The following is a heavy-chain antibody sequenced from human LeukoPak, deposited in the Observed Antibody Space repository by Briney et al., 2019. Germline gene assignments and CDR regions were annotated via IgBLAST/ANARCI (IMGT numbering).Heavy chain of an antibody. CDR3: AREPYYDFWSGYAASYYFDY. CDR1: GGSISSYY. V-gene: IGHV4-59*12. Sequence: PSETLSLTCTVSGGSISSYYWSWIRQPPGKGLEWIGYIYYSGSTNYNPSLKSRVTISVDTSKNQFSLKPSSVTAADTAVYYCAREPYYDFWSGYAASYYFDYWGQGTLVTVSS. D-gene: IGHD3-3*01. J-gene: IGHJ4*02. CDR2: IYYSGST.